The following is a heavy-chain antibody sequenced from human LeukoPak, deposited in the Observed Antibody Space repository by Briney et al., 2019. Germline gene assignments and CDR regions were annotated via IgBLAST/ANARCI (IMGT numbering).Heavy chain of an antibody. CDR3: APGGVTDERYFQH. Sequence: GGSLRHSCAASGFTFSSYAMHWVRQAPGKGLEWVAFIRYDGSNKYYADSVKGRFTISRDNSKNTLYLQMNSLRAEDTAVYYCAPGGVTDERYFQHWGQGTLVTVSS. J-gene: IGHJ1*01. CDR1: GFTFSSYA. CDR2: IRYDGSNK. D-gene: IGHD2-21*02. V-gene: IGHV3-30*02.